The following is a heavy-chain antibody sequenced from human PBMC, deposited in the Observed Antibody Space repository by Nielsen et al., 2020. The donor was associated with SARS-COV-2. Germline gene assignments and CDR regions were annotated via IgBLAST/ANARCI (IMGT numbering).Heavy chain of an antibody. Sequence: GESLKISCVVSGFTFSSYGMHWVRQAPGKGLEWVAVISYDGSNKYYADSVKGRFTISRDNSKNTLYLQMNSLRAEDTAVYYCAKDYGDYGGFDYWGQGTLVTVSS. D-gene: IGHD4-17*01. V-gene: IGHV3-30*18. CDR2: ISYDGSNK. CDR1: GFTFSSYG. J-gene: IGHJ4*02. CDR3: AKDYGDYGGFDY.